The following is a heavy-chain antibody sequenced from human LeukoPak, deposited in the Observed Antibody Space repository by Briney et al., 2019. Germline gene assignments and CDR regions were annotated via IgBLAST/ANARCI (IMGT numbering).Heavy chain of an antibody. CDR2: IYPGDSDT. D-gene: IGHD2-21*02. CDR1: GYSFTSYW. CDR3: ASPAVVTATDPPID. V-gene: IGHV5-51*01. J-gene: IGHJ4*02. Sequence: LGESLKISCKGSGYSFTSYWISWVRQMPGKGLEWMGIIYPGDSDTRYSPSFQGQVTISADKSISTAYLQWSSLKASDTAMYYCASPAVVTATDPPIDWGQGTLVTVSS.